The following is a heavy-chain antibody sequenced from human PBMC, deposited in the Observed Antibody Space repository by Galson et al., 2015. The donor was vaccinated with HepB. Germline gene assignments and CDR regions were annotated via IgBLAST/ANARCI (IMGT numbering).Heavy chain of an antibody. CDR3: AKDPAYNGDSTYHFDY. J-gene: IGHJ4*02. D-gene: IGHD4-17*01. CDR1: GFTFSNYG. Sequence: SLRLSCAASGFTFSNYGMHWVRQAPGKGLEWVAAMSYDGNHKHYADSVQGRFTISRDNSKNTLYLQMNSLRPEDMAMYYCAKDPAYNGDSTYHFDYWGQGTLVTVSS. V-gene: IGHV3-30*18. CDR2: MSYDGNHK.